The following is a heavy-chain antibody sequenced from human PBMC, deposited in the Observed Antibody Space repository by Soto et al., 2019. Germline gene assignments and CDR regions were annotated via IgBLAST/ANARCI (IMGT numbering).Heavy chain of an antibody. CDR3: ARDESMVRERWFDP. D-gene: IGHD1-26*01. CDR2: INNDGSGT. J-gene: IGHJ5*02. CDR1: GFTFIGYW. Sequence: EVQLVESGGGLVQPGGSLRLSCAASGFTFIGYWMHWVRQGPGKGLVWVSRINNDGSGTTYADSVKGRFTISRDNAKNMLYLQMNSLRVDDTAVYYCARDESMVRERWFDPWGQGTLVTVSS. V-gene: IGHV3-74*01.